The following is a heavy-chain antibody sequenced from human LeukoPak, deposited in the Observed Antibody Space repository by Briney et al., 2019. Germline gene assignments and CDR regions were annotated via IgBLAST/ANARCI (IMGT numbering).Heavy chain of an antibody. V-gene: IGHV3-74*01. J-gene: IGHJ4*02. CDR1: GFTFSSYF. CDR2: INSDGSST. Sequence: QPGGSLRLSCAASGFTFSSYFMHWVRQAPGKGLVWVSRINSDGSSTNYADSVKGRFTISRDNAKNSLYLLMNSLRADDTAVYYCAGARRGQGTLVTVSS. CDR3: AGAR.